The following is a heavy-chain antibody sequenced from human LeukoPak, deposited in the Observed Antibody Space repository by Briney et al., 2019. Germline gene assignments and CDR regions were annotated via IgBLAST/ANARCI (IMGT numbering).Heavy chain of an antibody. CDR1: GYSFTSYW. CDR2: INPGYSDI. D-gene: IGHD2-2*01. J-gene: IGHJ5*02. CDR3: AISSTSLGDP. Sequence: GESLKISCKGSGYSFTSYWIGWVRQMPGKGLEWMGIINPGYSDISYSPSFQGQVTISADKSISTAYLQWSSLKASDTAIYYCAISSTSLGDPWGQGTLVTVSS. V-gene: IGHV5-51*01.